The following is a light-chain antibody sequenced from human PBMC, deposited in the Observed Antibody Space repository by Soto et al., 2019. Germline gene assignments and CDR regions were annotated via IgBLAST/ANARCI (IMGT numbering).Light chain of an antibody. CDR2: DVS. J-gene: IGLJ1*01. Sequence: QSALTQPRSVFGSPGQSVTISCTGTSSDVGGYNYVSWYQQHPGKAPKLMIYDVSKRPSGVPDRFSGSKSGNTASLTISGLQAEDEADYYCCSYAGSLGVFGTGTKVTVL. CDR1: SSDVGGYNY. V-gene: IGLV2-11*01. CDR3: CSYAGSLGV.